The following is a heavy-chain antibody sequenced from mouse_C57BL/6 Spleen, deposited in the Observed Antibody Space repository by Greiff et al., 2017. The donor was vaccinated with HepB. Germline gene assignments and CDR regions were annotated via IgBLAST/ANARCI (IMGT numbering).Heavy chain of an antibody. CDR2: IYPRSGNT. CDR3: ARESAGYGWMAY. D-gene: IGHD3-2*02. CDR1: GYTFTSYG. Sequence: VQLQQSGAELARPGASVKLSCKASGYTFTSYGISWVKQRTGQGLEWIGEIYPRSGNTYYNEKFKGKATMTADKSSSTAYMELRSLTFEDAAVYVCARESAGYGWMAYWGQRTLVTVSA. J-gene: IGHJ3*01. V-gene: IGHV1-81*01.